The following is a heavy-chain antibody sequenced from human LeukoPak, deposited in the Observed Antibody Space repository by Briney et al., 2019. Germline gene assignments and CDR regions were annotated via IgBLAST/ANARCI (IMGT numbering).Heavy chain of an antibody. CDR3: ARGPGYSCGHFDY. V-gene: IGHV4-30-2*01. CDR2: IYHSGST. D-gene: IGHD5-18*01. Sequence: PSETLSLTCAVSGGSISSGGYSWSWIRQPPGKGLEWIGYIYHSGSTYYNPSLKSRVTISVDRSKNQFSLKLSSVTAADTAVYYCARGPGYSCGHFDYWGQGTLVTVSS. CDR1: GGSISSGGYS. J-gene: IGHJ4*02.